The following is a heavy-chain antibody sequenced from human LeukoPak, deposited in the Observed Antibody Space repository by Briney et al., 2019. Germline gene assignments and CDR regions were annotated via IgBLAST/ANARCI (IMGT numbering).Heavy chain of an antibody. Sequence: GGTLRLSCAASGFTFSSYGMSWVRQAPGKGLEWVSAISGSGGSTYYADSVKGRFTISRDNSKNTLYLQMNSLRAEDTAVYYCAKDPGSGWPENWFDPWGQGTLVTVSS. V-gene: IGHV3-23*01. J-gene: IGHJ5*02. CDR3: AKDPGSGWPENWFDP. CDR2: ISGSGGST. D-gene: IGHD6-19*01. CDR1: GFTFSSYG.